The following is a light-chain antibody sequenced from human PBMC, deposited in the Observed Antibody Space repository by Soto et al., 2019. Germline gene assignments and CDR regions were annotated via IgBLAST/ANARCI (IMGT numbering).Light chain of an antibody. CDR2: DTS. CDR3: QQYRNTEII. J-gene: IGKJ5*01. CDR1: QSVSNSY. V-gene: IGKV3-20*01. Sequence: EFVLTHSPGTLSLCPGEIATLSCRASQSVSNSYVAWYQQKSGQAPRLLIYDTSSRVIGIPDRFSGSGSGTDVTLTTSRLEPEDFAVFYRQQYRNTEIIFGQGTRLEIK.